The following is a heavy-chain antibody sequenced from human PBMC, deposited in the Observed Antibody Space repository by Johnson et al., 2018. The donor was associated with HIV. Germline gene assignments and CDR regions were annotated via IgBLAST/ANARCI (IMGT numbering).Heavy chain of an antibody. J-gene: IGHJ3*02. D-gene: IGHD3-22*01. V-gene: IGHV3-9*01. CDR1: GFTFNDYT. Sequence: LVESGGGLVQPGTSLRLSCAAPGFTFNDYTMHWVRQAPGKGLEWVSGISWNSDTIVYADSMKGRFTISRDNAKNSLYLQMNSLRAEDTAVYYCARGMSSGPWAGGDAFDIWGQGTMVTVSS. CDR2: ISWNSDTI. CDR3: ARGMSSGPWAGGDAFDI.